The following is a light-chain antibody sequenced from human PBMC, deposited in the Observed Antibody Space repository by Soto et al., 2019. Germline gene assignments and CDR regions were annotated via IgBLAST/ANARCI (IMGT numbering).Light chain of an antibody. J-gene: IGKJ5*01. CDR1: QSVSSSY. CDR2: DAS. Sequence: EIVLTQSPGTLSLSPGERATLSCRASQSVSSSYLAWYQQKFGQAPRLLIYDASHRATGIPVRFSGSGSGTDFTLTISRLEPEDFAVYYCQQRSEWPITFGQGTRLEI. CDR3: QQRSEWPIT. V-gene: IGKV3D-20*02.